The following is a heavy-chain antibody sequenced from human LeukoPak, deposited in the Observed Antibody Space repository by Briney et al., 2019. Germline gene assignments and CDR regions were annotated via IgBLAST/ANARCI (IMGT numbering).Heavy chain of an antibody. CDR1: GGSISSYY. D-gene: IGHD1-1*01. J-gene: IGHJ4*02. CDR2: IYTSGST. V-gene: IGHV4-4*09. Sequence: SETLSLTCTVSGGSISSYYWSWIRQPPGKGLEWIGYIYTSGSTNYNPSLKSRVTISVDTSKNQFSLKLSSVTAADTAVYYCARHSTTVSRFDYWGQGTLVTVSS. CDR3: ARHSTTVSRFDY.